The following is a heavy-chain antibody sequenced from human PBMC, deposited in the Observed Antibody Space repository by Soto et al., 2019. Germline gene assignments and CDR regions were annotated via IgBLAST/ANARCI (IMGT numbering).Heavy chain of an antibody. J-gene: IGHJ3*02. CDR1: GGSISTTTYY. V-gene: IGHV4-39*01. CDR2: IYYVGSP. D-gene: IGHD4-17*01. CDR3: ARQFFGITVTNPFDI. Sequence: PSETLSLTCTVSGGSISTTTYYWGWIRQPPGKGLEWIGTIYYVGSPYYKPSLQSRVTISVDTSKNQFSLKLSSVTAADTAVYYCARQFFGITVTNPFDIWGQGTMVTVSS.